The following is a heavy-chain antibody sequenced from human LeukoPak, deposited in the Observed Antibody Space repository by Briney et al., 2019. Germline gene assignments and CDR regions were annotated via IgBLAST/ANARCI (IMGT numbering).Heavy chain of an antibody. V-gene: IGHV3-73*01. Sequence: GGSLKLSCAASGFTFSGSAIHWVRQASGKGLEWVGRIRSKANSYATEYAASVKGRFTISRDDPEKTAYLQMNSLKIEDTAVYYCTRMGSGRSVAYWGQGTLVTVSS. D-gene: IGHD1-26*01. J-gene: IGHJ4*02. CDR3: TRMGSGRSVAY. CDR1: GFTFSGSA. CDR2: IRSKANSYAT.